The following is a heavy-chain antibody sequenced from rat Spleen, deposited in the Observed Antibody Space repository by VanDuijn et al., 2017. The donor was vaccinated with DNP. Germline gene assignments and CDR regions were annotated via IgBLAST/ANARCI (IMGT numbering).Heavy chain of an antibody. CDR2: IIYDGSRT. J-gene: IGHJ2*01. CDR1: GFTFSDYN. CDR3: ATGSFFDY. V-gene: IGHV5S10*01. Sequence: EVQLVESGGGLVQPGRSLKLSCAASGFTFSDYNMAWVRQAPKKGLEWVATIIYDGSRTYYRDSVKGRFTISRDNARSTLYLQMNSLRSEDTASYYCATGSFFDYWGQGVMVTVSS. D-gene: IGHD5-1*01.